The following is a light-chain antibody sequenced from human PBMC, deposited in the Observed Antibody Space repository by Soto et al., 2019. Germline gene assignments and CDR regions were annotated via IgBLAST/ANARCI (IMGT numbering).Light chain of an antibody. V-gene: IGKV1-17*01. J-gene: IGKJ1*01. CDR2: AAS. Sequence: DIHMTHSPSSLSASVGDRVTITCRASQDIRNDLVWYHQKPGEAPKRLIYAASTLHSGVPSRFSGSGSGTDFTLTISSLQPEDFGTYYCLQHHTYPRTFGQGTKVDI. CDR1: QDIRND. CDR3: LQHHTYPRT.